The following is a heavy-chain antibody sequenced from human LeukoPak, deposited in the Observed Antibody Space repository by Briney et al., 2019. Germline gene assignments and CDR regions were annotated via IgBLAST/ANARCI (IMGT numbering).Heavy chain of an antibody. CDR1: GYTFTSYY. CDR2: INPSGGST. V-gene: IGHV1-46*01. CDR3: ARDPYSSGWYHDAFDI. Sequence: ASVKVSCKASGYTFTSYYMHWVRQAPGQGLEWMGIINPSGGSTSYAQKFQGRVTMTRDMSTSTVYMELSSLRSKDTAVYYCARDPYSSGWYHDAFDIWGQGTMVTVSS. D-gene: IGHD6-19*01. J-gene: IGHJ3*02.